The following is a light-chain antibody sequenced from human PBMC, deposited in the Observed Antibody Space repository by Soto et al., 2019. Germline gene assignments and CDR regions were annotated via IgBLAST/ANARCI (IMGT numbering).Light chain of an antibody. Sequence: EILLTLSPGTLSLSPGERATLSCWASQSVTSSYLAWYQHKPGQAPRLLIYGASSRATGIPDRFSGSGSGTDFTLTISRLEPEDFAVYYCQQNGSSPPKFGQGTKVDIK. J-gene: IGKJ1*01. CDR2: GAS. V-gene: IGKV3-20*01. CDR3: QQNGSSPPK. CDR1: QSVTSSY.